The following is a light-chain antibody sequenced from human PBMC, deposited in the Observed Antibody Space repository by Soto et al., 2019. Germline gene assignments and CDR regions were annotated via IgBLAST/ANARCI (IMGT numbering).Light chain of an antibody. V-gene: IGKV1-5*01. CDR1: QSISSW. Sequence: DIQMTQSPSTLSASVGDSVTITCRASQSISSWLAWYQQRPGKAPKVLIYDASSLQSGVPSRFSGSGSGTEFTLTISSLQPDDFATYYCQQYNIYPWTFGHGTKVDIK. J-gene: IGKJ1*01. CDR2: DAS. CDR3: QQYNIYPWT.